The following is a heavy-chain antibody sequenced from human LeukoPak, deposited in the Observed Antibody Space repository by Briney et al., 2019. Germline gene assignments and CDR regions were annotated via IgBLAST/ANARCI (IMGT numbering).Heavy chain of an antibody. CDR3: AKDLPRGSGYIPSLFDY. CDR1: GFTFSSYA. V-gene: IGHV3-23*01. D-gene: IGHD3-22*01. Sequence: GGSLRLSCAASGFTFSSYAMSWVRQAPGKGLEWVSAISGSGGSTYYADSVKGRFTISRDNSKNTLYLQMNSLRAEDTAVYYCAKDLPRGSGYIPSLFDYWGQGTLVTVSS. J-gene: IGHJ4*02. CDR2: ISGSGGST.